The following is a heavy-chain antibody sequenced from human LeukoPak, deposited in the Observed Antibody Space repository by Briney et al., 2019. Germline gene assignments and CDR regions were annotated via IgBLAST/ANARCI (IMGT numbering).Heavy chain of an antibody. CDR1: GFTFSSYG. CDR2: ISYDGSNK. D-gene: IGHD3-22*01. CDR3: AKADSSGYYHFDY. J-gene: IGHJ4*02. V-gene: IGHV3-30*18. Sequence: GRSLRLSCAASGFTFSSYGMHWVRQAPGKGLEWVAVISYDGSNKYYADSVKGRFTISRDNSKNTLYLQMNSLRAEDTAVYYCAKADSSGYYHFDYWGQGTLVTVSS.